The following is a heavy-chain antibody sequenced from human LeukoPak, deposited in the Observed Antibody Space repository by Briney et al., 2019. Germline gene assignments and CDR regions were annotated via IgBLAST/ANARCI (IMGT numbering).Heavy chain of an antibody. V-gene: IGHV3-9*01. CDR3: AKDTDGAAAGTTWGH. CDR1: GFTFDDYA. J-gene: IGHJ1*01. Sequence: GGSLRLSCAASGFTFDDYAMRWVRQAPGKGLEWVSGISWNSGSIGYADSVKGRFTISRDNAKNSLNLQMNSLRAEDTALYYCAKDTDGAAAGTTWGHWGQGTLVTVSS. CDR2: ISWNSGSI. D-gene: IGHD6-13*01.